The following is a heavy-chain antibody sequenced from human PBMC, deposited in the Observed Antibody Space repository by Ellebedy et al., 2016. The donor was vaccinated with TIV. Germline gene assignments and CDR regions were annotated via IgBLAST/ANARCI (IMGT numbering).Heavy chain of an antibody. CDR1: GGSISSGGYY. J-gene: IGHJ5*02. CDR2: IYNSGST. V-gene: IGHV4-31*03. Sequence: LRLSCTVSGGSISSGGYYWSWIRQHPGKGLEWIGYIYNSGSTYYNPSLKSRLTISIDTSKSQFSLKLGSVTAADTAVYYCARALTMVRGGGFDPWGQGTLVTVSP. D-gene: IGHD3-10*01. CDR3: ARALTMVRGGGFDP.